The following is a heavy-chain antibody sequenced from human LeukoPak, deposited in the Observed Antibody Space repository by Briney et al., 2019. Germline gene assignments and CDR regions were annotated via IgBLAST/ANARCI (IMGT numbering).Heavy chain of an antibody. D-gene: IGHD2-2*01. CDR1: GYTFTSYY. V-gene: IGHV1-46*01. CDR2: INPSGGST. J-gene: IGHJ6*02. Sequence: ASVKVSCKASGYTFTSYYMHWVRQAPGQGLEWMGIINPSGGSTSYAQKFQGRVTMTRDTSTSTVYMELSSLRSEDTAVYYCARFRRVVPAAMYIFFVDYGMDVWGQGTTVTVSS. CDR3: ARFRRVVPAAMYIFFVDYGMDV.